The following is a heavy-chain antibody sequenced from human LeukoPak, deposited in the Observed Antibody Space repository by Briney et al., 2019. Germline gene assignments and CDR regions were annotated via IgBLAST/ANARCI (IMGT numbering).Heavy chain of an antibody. V-gene: IGHV3-53*01. Sequence: GGSLRLSCAASGFTFSSYSMNWVRQAPGKGLEWVSVIYSGGSTYYADSVKGRFTISRDNSKNTLYLQMNSLRAEDTAVYYCARKGSWPYYFDYWGQGTLVTVSS. CDR1: GFTFSSYS. CDR2: IYSGGST. D-gene: IGHD6-13*01. CDR3: ARKGSWPYYFDY. J-gene: IGHJ4*02.